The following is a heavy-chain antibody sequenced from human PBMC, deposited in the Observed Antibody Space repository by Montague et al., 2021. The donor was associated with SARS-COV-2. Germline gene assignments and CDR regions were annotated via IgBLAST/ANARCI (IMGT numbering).Heavy chain of an antibody. V-gene: IGHV4-59*01. CDR2: IYYSGST. J-gene: IGHJ4*02. D-gene: IGHD2-15*01. CDR3: ARVGFGYCSGGSCYRAFDY. CDR1: GGSISSYY. Sequence: SETLSLTCTVSGGSISSYYWSWIRQPPGKGLERIGYIYYSGSTNYNPSLKSRVTISVDTSKNQFSLKLSSVTAADTAVYYCARVGFGYCSGGSCYRAFDYWGQGTLVTVSS.